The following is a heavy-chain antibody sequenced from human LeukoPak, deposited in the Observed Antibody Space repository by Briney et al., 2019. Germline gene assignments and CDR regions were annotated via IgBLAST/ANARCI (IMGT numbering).Heavy chain of an antibody. D-gene: IGHD4-17*01. V-gene: IGHV1-3*01. CDR2: INAGNGNT. CDR1: GYTFTSYA. Sequence: ASVTVSCKASGYTFTSYAMHWVRQAPGQRLEWMGWINAGNGNTKYSQKFQGRVTITRDTSASTAYMELSSLRSEDTAVYYCATPHTTVTTYFDYWGQGTLVTVSS. J-gene: IGHJ4*02. CDR3: ATPHTTVTTYFDY.